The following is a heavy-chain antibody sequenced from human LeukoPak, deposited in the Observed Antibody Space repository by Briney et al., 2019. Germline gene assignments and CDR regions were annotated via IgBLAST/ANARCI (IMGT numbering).Heavy chain of an antibody. Sequence: ASVKVPCKASGYTFTSYGISWVRQAPGQGLEWMGWISAYNGNTNYAQKFQGRVTITRDTSASTAYMELSSLRSEDTAVYYCARDRARAAYYFDYWGQGTLVTVSS. D-gene: IGHD6-25*01. J-gene: IGHJ4*02. CDR1: GYTFTSYG. CDR3: ARDRARAAYYFDY. CDR2: ISAYNGNT. V-gene: IGHV1-18*01.